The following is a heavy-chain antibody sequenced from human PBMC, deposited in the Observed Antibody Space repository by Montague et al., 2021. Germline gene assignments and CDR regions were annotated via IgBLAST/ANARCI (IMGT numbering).Heavy chain of an antibody. J-gene: IGHJ3*02. CDR3: ARNLASAAPGAFDI. Sequence: SLRLSCAASGFSFSSYWMHWVRQAPGKGLLWVSRITLDGSSTTFADSVKGRCTTSRDNAKATLYLQMNSLRVEDTAVYYCARNLASAAPGAFDIWGQGTMVTVSS. D-gene: IGHD6-13*01. CDR1: GFSFSSYW. CDR2: ITLDGSST. V-gene: IGHV3-74*01.